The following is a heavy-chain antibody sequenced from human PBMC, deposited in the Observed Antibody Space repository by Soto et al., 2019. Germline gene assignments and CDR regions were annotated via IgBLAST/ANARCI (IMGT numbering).Heavy chain of an antibody. CDR1: GGSVSSGSYY. CDR3: ASGGSYYGRGFDY. V-gene: IGHV4-61*01. J-gene: IGHJ4*02. Sequence: QVQLRESGPGLVKPSETLSLTCTVSGGSVSSGSYYWSWIRQPPGKGLEWIGYIYYSGSTNYNPSLMSRVTISVDTSKNQFSLKLSSVTAADTAVYYCASGGSYYGRGFDYWGQGTLVTVSS. CDR2: IYYSGST. D-gene: IGHD1-26*01.